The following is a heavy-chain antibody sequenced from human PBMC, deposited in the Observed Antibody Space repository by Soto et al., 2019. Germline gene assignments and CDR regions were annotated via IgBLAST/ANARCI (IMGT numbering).Heavy chain of an antibody. Sequence: GASVKVSCKASGYTFTSYDINWVRQATGQGLEWMGWMNPNSGNTGYAQKFQGRVTMTRNTSISTAYMELSSLRSEDTAVYYCAKPEWLPQDPRYYYGMDVWGQGTTVTVSS. D-gene: IGHD5-12*01. CDR1: GYTFTSYD. CDR2: MNPNSGNT. CDR3: AKPEWLPQDPRYYYGMDV. V-gene: IGHV1-8*01. J-gene: IGHJ6*02.